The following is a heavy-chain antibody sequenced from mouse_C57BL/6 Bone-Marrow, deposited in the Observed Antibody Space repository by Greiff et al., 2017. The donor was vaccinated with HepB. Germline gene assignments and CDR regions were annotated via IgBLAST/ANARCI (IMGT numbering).Heavy chain of an antibody. CDR1: GYSITSGYY. V-gene: IGHV3-6*01. CDR2: ISYDGSN. D-gene: IGHD2-1*01. CDR3: ERVAYGNYPSYWYFDV. J-gene: IGHJ1*03. Sequence: EVQLQESGPGLVKPSQSLSLTCSVTGYSITSGYYWNWIRQFPGNKLEWMGYISYDGSNNYNPSLKNRISITRDTSKNQFFLKLNSVTTEDTTAYYWERVAYGNYPSYWYFDVWGTGTTVTVSS.